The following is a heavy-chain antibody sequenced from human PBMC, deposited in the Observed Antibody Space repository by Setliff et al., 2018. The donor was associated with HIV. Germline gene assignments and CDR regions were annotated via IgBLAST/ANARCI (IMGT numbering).Heavy chain of an antibody. CDR3: SRGRGESRTNYFDY. CDR2: TKYDGSEG. V-gene: IGHV3-7*03. J-gene: IGHJ4*02. Sequence: GGSLRLSCVASGLTVNRDWMSWVRQVPGKGMEWVSNTKYDGSEGYYVDSVNGRFIASTDNATNSLFLDMNSLKAEDTAVYYCSRGRGESRTNYFDYWGQGTLVTVSS. CDR1: GLTVNRDW.